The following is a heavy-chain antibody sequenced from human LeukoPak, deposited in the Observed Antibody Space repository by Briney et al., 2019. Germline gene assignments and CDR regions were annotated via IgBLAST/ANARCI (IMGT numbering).Heavy chain of an antibody. CDR3: ARDAVLVYYGSGSSHMDV. CDR1: GYTFTGYY. J-gene: IGHJ6*03. Sequence: GASVKVSCKASGYTFTGYYMHWVRQAPGQGLEWMGWINPNSGGTNYAQKFQGRVTMTRDTSISTAYMELSRLRSDDTAVYYCARDAVLVYYGSGSSHMDVWGKGTTVTVSS. CDR2: INPNSGGT. V-gene: IGHV1-2*02. D-gene: IGHD3-10*01.